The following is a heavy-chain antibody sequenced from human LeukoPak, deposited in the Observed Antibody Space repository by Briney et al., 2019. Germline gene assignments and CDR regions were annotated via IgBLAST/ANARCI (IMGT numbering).Heavy chain of an antibody. Sequence: PGGSLRLSCAASGFIVSRDWMSWVRQAPGKGLEWVADIKEDGSEKHCVDSVKGRFTISRDNAENSLYLQMNSLRAEDTAIYHCARDLGVCSGGTCYSVYDYWGQGTLVTVSS. D-gene: IGHD2-15*01. CDR2: IKEDGSEK. V-gene: IGHV3-7*01. CDR1: GFIVSRDW. J-gene: IGHJ4*02. CDR3: ARDLGVCSGGTCYSVYDY.